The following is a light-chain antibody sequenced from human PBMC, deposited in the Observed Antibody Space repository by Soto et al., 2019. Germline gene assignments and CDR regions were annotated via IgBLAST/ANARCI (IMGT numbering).Light chain of an antibody. Sequence: QSVLTQPPSVSAAPGQRVSISCSGGSSNIGKNSVSWYQQLPATAPKLLIYDDHQRPSGIPGRFSASKSGTSATLDITGLQPADEADYYCATWDLTLSAGVLFGGGTKLTVL. CDR1: SSNIGKNS. CDR3: ATWDLTLSAGVL. J-gene: IGLJ2*01. CDR2: DDH. V-gene: IGLV1-51*01.